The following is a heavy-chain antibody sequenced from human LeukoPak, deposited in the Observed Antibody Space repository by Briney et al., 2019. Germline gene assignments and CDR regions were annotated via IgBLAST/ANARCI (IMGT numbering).Heavy chain of an antibody. CDR1: GGSFSGYY. CDR2: INHSGST. V-gene: IGHV4-34*01. CDR3: ARIQYSGASLALDY. Sequence: SETLSLTCAVYGGSFSGYYWSWIRQPPGKGLEWIGEINHSGSTDYNPSLKSRVTISVDTSKNQFSLKLSSVTAADTAVYYCARIQYSGASLALDYWGQGTLVTVSS. J-gene: IGHJ4*02. D-gene: IGHD1-26*01.